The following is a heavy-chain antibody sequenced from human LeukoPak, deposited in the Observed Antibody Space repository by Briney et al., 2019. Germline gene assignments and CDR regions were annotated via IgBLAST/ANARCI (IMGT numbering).Heavy chain of an antibody. CDR1: VYTFTSYY. D-gene: IGHD5-18*01. CDR3: ARAPRGGYSYGLAYYFDY. J-gene: IGHJ4*02. CDR2: IIPILGIA. V-gene: IGHV1-69*04. Sequence: SVKVSCKASVYTFTSYYMHWVRQAPGQGLEWMGRIIPILGIANYAQKFQGRVTITADKSTSTAYMELSSLRSEDTAVYYCARAPRGGYSYGLAYYFDYWGQGTLVTVSS.